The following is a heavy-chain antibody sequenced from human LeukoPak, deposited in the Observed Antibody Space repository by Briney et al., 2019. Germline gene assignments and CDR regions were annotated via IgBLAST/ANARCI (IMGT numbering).Heavy chain of an antibody. CDR2: IIPIVGTA. J-gene: IGHJ6*03. CDR1: GCTFTSYA. V-gene: IGHV1-69*05. D-gene: IGHD2-2*01. Sequence: SVKVSCKASGCTFTSYAISWVRQAPGQGLEWMGGIIPIVGTAGYAQKFQGRVTITTDESTSTAYMELSSLRSEDTAVYYCSKVPMNTLPGDYYYMDVWGKGTTVTVSS. CDR3: SKVPMNTLPGDYYYMDV.